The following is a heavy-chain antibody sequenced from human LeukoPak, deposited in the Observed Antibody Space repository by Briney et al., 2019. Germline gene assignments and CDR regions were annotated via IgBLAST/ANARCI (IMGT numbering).Heavy chain of an antibody. Sequence: GGSLRLSCAASGFTFSSSAMSWVRQDPGKGLEWVSGINRNGGSTDYADSVKGRFTISRDNAKNSHFLQMNSLRVEDTALYYCARGFRNGPFDCWGQGTLVTVSS. CDR2: INRNGGST. CDR1: GFTFSSSA. V-gene: IGHV3-20*04. J-gene: IGHJ4*02. CDR3: ARGFRNGPFDC. D-gene: IGHD3-10*01.